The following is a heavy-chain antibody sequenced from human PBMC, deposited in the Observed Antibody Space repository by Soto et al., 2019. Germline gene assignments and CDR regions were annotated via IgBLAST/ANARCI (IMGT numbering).Heavy chain of an antibody. J-gene: IGHJ6*03. V-gene: IGHV1-18*01. CDR3: ATFISCYAEGYYYYFMAV. CDR2: ISAYNGNT. CDR1: GYTFTSYG. Sequence: GASVKVSCKASGYTFTSYGISWVRQAPGQGLEWMGWISAYNGNTNYAQKLQGRVTMATDTSTSTAYMELRSLRSDDTAVYYCATFISCYAEGYYYYFMAVWGKGTTVTVSS. D-gene: IGHD2-2*01.